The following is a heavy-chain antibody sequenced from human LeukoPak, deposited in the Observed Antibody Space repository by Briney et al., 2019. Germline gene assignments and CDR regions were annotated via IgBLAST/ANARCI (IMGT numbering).Heavy chain of an antibody. CDR3: ARGDSSGYPY. D-gene: IGHD3-22*01. CDR1: GGSFSGYY. J-gene: IGHJ4*02. Sequence: SETLSLTCAVYGGSFSGYYWSWVRQPPGKGLEWIGEINHSGSTNYNPSLKSRVTISVDTSKNQFSLKLSSVTAADTAVYYCARGDSSGYPYWGQGTLVTVSS. CDR2: INHSGST. V-gene: IGHV4-34*01.